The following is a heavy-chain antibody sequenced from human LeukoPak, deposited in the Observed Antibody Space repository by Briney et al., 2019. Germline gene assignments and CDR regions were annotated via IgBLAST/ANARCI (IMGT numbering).Heavy chain of an antibody. Sequence: SETLSLTCAVYGGSFSGYYWSWIRQPQGKGLEWIGEINHSGSTNYNPSLKSRATISVDTSKSQFSLKLSSVTAADTAVYYCARGLPYGSGSYYYWGQGTLVTVSS. V-gene: IGHV4-34*01. J-gene: IGHJ4*02. CDR2: INHSGST. CDR3: ARGLPYGSGSYYY. D-gene: IGHD3-10*01. CDR1: GGSFSGYY.